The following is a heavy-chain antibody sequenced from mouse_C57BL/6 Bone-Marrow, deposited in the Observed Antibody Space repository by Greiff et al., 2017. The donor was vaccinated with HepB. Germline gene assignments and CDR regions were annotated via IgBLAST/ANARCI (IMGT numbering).Heavy chain of an antibody. D-gene: IGHD1-1*01. Sequence: EVQLQESGGDLVKPGGSLKLSCAASGFTFSSYGMSWVRQTPDKRLEWVATISSGGSYTYYPDSVKGRFTISRDNAKNTLYLQMSSLKSEDTAMYYCARPIYYYGSSFAWFAYWGQGTLVTVSA. V-gene: IGHV5-6*01. CDR2: ISSGGSYT. CDR1: GFTFSSYG. J-gene: IGHJ3*01. CDR3: ARPIYYYGSSFAWFAY.